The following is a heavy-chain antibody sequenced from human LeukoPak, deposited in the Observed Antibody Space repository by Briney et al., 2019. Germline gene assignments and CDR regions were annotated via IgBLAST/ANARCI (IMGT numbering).Heavy chain of an antibody. CDR1: GFSFSTYG. CDR2: VWYDGNTK. CDR3: AKSTPTYYDFWSGYHLDV. J-gene: IGHJ6*02. V-gene: IGHV3-33*06. D-gene: IGHD3-3*01. Sequence: PGGSLRLSCAASGFSFSTYGMHWVRQAPGKGLEWVADVWYDGNTKHYADSVKGRFIISRDNSENTLHLQMNSLRAEDTAVYYCAKSTPTYYDFWSGYHLDVWGQGTTVTVSS.